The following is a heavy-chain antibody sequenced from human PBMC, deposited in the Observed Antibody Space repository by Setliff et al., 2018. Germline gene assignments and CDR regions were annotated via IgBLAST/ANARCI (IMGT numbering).Heavy chain of an antibody. CDR2: ISSSSSYI. Sequence: PGGSLRLSCAASGFTFSSYSMNWVRQAPGKGLEWVSSISSSSSYIYYADSVKGRFTISRDNAKNSLYLQMNSLRAEDTAVYYCARDHAYGSRFYYYYYNMDVWGQGTTVTVSS. CDR1: GFTFSSYS. D-gene: IGHD3-10*01. V-gene: IGHV3-21*01. J-gene: IGHJ6*02. CDR3: ARDHAYGSRFYYYYYNMDV.